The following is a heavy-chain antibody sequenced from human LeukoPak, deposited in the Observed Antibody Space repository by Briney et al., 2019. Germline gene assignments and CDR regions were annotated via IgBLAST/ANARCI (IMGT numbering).Heavy chain of an antibody. Sequence: ASVKVSCKASGYTVRDYYIQWVRQAPGQGLEWMGWIYPKNGGTIYAQKFQGSATMTGDTSISTAYMELSGLTSDATAVYYCIRETLTYGNFEYWGQGTLVTVSS. J-gene: IGHJ4*02. V-gene: IGHV1-2*02. CDR1: GYTVRDYY. CDR3: IRETLTYGNFEY. D-gene: IGHD3-10*01. CDR2: IYPKNGGT.